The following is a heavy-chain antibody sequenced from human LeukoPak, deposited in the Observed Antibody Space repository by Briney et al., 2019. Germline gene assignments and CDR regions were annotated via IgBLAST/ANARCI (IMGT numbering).Heavy chain of an antibody. CDR3: AKTLHYGHYGKFDY. CDR1: GFTFSNAW. CDR2: IKSKTDGGTT. J-gene: IGHJ4*02. V-gene: IGHV3-15*01. Sequence: PGGSLRLSCAASGFTFSNAWMSWVRQAPGKGLEWVGRIKSKTDGGTTDYAAPVKGRFTISRDDSKNTLYLQMNSLKTEDTAVYYCAKTLHYGHYGKFDYWGQGTLVTVSS. D-gene: IGHD4-17*01.